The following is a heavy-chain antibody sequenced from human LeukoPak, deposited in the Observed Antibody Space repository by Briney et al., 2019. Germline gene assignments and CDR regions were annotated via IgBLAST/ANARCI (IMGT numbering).Heavy chain of an antibody. CDR3: ARYRESNYVPNFDY. Sequence: SETLSLTCTVSGGSISSGGYHWSWIRQHPGKGLEWIGYIYYSGSTYYNPSLKSRVTISVDTSKNQFSLKLSSVTAADTAVYYCARYRESNYVPNFDYWGQGTLVTVSP. CDR1: GGSISSGGYH. J-gene: IGHJ4*02. V-gene: IGHV4-31*03. D-gene: IGHD4-11*01. CDR2: IYYSGST.